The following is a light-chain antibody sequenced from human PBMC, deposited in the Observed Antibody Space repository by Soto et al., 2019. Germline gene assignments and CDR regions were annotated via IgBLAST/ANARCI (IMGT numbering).Light chain of an antibody. V-gene: IGLV2-14*01. Sequence: QSALTQPASVSGSPGQSITISCTGTSSDVGTYNYVSWYQQHPGKAPKLMIYGVSNRPSRIPNRFSGSKSGNTASLTISGLQAEDEADYYCNSYTTTSTVVFGGGTKLTVL. CDR1: SSDVGTYNY. CDR2: GVS. J-gene: IGLJ3*02. CDR3: NSYTTTSTVV.